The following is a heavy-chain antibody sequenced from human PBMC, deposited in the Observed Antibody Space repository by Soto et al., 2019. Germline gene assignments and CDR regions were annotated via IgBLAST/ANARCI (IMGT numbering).Heavy chain of an antibody. V-gene: IGHV4-39*01. CDR2: IYYSGST. CDR1: GGSISSSSYY. J-gene: IGHJ4*02. Sequence: SETLSLTCTVSGGSISSSSYYWGWIRQPPGKGLEWIGSIYYSGSTYYNPSLKSRVTISVDTSKNQFSLKLSSVTAADTAVYYCSRPYDILTGAPFYYWGQGTLVTVYS. CDR3: SRPYDILTGAPFYY. D-gene: IGHD3-9*01.